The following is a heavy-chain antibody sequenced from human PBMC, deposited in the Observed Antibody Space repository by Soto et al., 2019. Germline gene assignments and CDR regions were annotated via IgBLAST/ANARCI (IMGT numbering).Heavy chain of an antibody. V-gene: IGHV1-18*01. CDR3: ARSNGYSKNNLYYFDY. D-gene: IGHD3-22*01. CDR2: ISPYNGKA. J-gene: IGHJ4*02. CDR1: GYSFTDYG. Sequence: ASVKVSCKVSGYSFTDYGFSWVRRAPGQGLEWLGWISPYNGKAFYVKNFQDRLTMTTDTATSTVYMDLSRLTSGDTAIYYCARSNGYSKNNLYYFDYWGQGTLVTVS.